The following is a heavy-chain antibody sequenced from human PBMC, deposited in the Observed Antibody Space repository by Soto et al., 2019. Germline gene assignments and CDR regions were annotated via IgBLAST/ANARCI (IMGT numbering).Heavy chain of an antibody. CDR2: ISAYNGNT. V-gene: IGHV1-18*01. D-gene: IGHD2-21*02. J-gene: IGHJ4*02. CDR3: AREFVAPLYCSDY. Sequence: GASVKVSCKASGYTITSYGISWVRQAPGQGLEWMGRISAYNGNTNYAQKLQGRVTMTTDTSTSTAYMELRSLRSDDTAVYYCAREFVAPLYCSDYRCQGPLVTVFS. CDR1: GYTITSYG.